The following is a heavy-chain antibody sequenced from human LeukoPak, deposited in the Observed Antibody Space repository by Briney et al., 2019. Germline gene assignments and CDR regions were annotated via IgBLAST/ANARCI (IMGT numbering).Heavy chain of an antibody. Sequence: GGSLRLSCAASGFTFSSYWMSWVRRAPGKGLEWVANIKQDGSEKYYADSVKGRFTISRDNSKNTLYLQMNSLRAEDTAVYYCASATSSNYGSGNTFDYWGQGTLVTVSS. V-gene: IGHV3-7*01. CDR1: GFTFSSYW. CDR3: ASATSSNYGSGNTFDY. CDR2: IKQDGSEK. D-gene: IGHD3-10*01. J-gene: IGHJ4*02.